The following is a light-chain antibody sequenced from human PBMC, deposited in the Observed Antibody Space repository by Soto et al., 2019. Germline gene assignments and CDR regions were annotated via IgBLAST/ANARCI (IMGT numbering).Light chain of an antibody. V-gene: IGKV1-17*03. Sequence: DVQMTQSPSAMSASVGDRVTITCRASPDISRFVAWFQQKPGKAPERLIYDTSTFQVGVPSRVTGGGSGTEFTLAISGLQPEDFATYYCLQHICYPYTFGQGTKLEIK. J-gene: IGKJ2*01. CDR3: LQHICYPYT. CDR2: DTS. CDR1: PDISRF.